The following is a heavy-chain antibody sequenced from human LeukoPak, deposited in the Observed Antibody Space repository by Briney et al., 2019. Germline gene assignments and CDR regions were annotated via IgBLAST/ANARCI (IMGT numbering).Heavy chain of an antibody. Sequence: GGSLRLSCAASGFPLSSYSIKWVRQAPGKGLEWVSYINIDSITVNYADSVKGRFTISRDNTKNSLYLQMNSLRAEDTAVYYSSTAKFDNWGQGTLVTVSS. CDR1: GFPLSSYS. CDR2: INIDSITV. V-gene: IGHV3-48*01. CDR3: STAKFDN. J-gene: IGHJ4*02.